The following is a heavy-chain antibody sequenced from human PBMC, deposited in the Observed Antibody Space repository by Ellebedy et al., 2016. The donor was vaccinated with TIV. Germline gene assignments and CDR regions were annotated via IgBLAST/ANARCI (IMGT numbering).Heavy chain of an antibody. CDR1: GFTFHSYW. Sequence: GESLKISCAASGFTFHSYWMNWVRQAPGKGLEWVANIKQGGSEKYYVDSVKGRFTISRDNAKNSLYLQMNSLRAEDTAVYYCARAPKLLRFGEILPHFDYWGQGTLVTVSS. D-gene: IGHD3-10*01. CDR2: IKQGGSEK. V-gene: IGHV3-7*01. J-gene: IGHJ4*02. CDR3: ARAPKLLRFGEILPHFDY.